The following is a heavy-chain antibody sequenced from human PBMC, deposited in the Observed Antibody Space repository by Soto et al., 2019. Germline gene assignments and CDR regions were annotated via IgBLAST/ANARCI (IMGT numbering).Heavy chain of an antibody. Sequence: EVQLVPSGAEVKKPGESLKISCKGSGYSFTSNWIGWVRQMPGKGLEWMGIIYPGDSDARYSPSFQGQVTISVDKSIHTACLQWSSLMAADTAIYYCASGDGELCSVDYWGQGTLVTVSS. CDR2: IYPGDSDA. CDR1: GYSFTSNW. CDR3: ASGDGELCSVDY. V-gene: IGHV5-51*01. D-gene: IGHD3-16*01. J-gene: IGHJ4*02.